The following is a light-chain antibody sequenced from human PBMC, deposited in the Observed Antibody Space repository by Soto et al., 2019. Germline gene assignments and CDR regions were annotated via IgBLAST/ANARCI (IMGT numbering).Light chain of an antibody. V-gene: IGKV1-5*03. CDR3: QQYDTYPYT. CDR2: KAS. J-gene: IGKJ2*01. Sequence: DIQMTQSPSTLSASVGDRVTITCRASQSISSYLAWYQQKPGKAPKLLIYKASSVENGVPSRFSGSGSGTEFTLTISSLQPDDFATYYCQQYDTYPYTFGQGTKLEIK. CDR1: QSISSY.